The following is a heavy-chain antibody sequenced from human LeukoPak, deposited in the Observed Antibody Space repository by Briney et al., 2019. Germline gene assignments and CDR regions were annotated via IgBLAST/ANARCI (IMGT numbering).Heavy chain of an antibody. J-gene: IGHJ4*02. CDR1: GFTFSSYG. D-gene: IGHD2-21*02. V-gene: IGHV3-30*18. CDR3: AKASYCGGDCYLGYYFDY. Sequence: PGRSLRLSCAASGFTFSSYGMHWVRQAPGKGLEWVAVISYDGSNKYYADSVKGRFTISRDNSKNALYLQMNSLRAEDTAVYYCAKASYCGGDCYLGYYFDYWGQGTLVTVSS. CDR2: ISYDGSNK.